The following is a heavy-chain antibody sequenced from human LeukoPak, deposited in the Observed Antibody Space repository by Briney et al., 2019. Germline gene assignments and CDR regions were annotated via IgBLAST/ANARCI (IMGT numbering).Heavy chain of an antibody. Sequence: ASVKVSCKASGYTFTSYGISWVRQAPGQGLEWMGWISAYNGNTNYAQKLQGRVTMTTDTSTSTAYMELRSLRSDDTAVYYCARDGTMVRGVKGSNWFDPWGQGTLVTVSS. J-gene: IGHJ5*02. CDR3: ARDGTMVRGVKGSNWFDP. CDR2: ISAYNGNT. CDR1: GYTFTSYG. D-gene: IGHD3-10*01. V-gene: IGHV1-18*01.